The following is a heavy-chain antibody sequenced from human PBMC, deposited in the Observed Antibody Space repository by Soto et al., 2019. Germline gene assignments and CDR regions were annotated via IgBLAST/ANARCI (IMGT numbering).Heavy chain of an antibody. V-gene: IGHV3-23*01. CDR1: GFTFSSYA. CDR2: ISGSGGST. Sequence: EVQLLESGGGLVQPGGSLRLSCAASGFTFSSYAMRWVRQAPVKGLEWVSAISGSGGSTYYAGSVKGRFTISRDNSKNTLYLQMNSLRAEDTAVHYCARRGSGSYYDYWGQGTLVTVSS. CDR3: ARRGSGSYYDY. D-gene: IGHD1-26*01. J-gene: IGHJ4*02.